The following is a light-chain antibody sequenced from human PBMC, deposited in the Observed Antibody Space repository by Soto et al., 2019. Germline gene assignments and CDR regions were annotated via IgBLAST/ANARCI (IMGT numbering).Light chain of an antibody. J-gene: IGLJ2*01. CDR3: NSYTSHGTRVV. Sequence: QSALTQPPSVSGSPGQSITISCTGTSTDVGGYDYVSWYQQYPGKAPKLIIYEVNNRPSGVSARFSGSKSGNTASLTISGLQAEDEADYYCNSYTSHGTRVVFGGGTKLTVL. V-gene: IGLV2-14*01. CDR2: EVN. CDR1: STDVGGYDY.